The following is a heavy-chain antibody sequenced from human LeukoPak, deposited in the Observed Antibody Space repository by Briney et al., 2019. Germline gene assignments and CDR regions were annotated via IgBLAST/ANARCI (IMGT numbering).Heavy chain of an antibody. CDR2: INPNSGGT. Sequence: ASVKVSCKASGYTFTGYYMHWVRQAPGQGLEWMGWINPNSGGTNYAQKFQGRVTMTRDTSISTAYMELSRLRSDDTAVYYCARYYYDSSGYRALDYWGQGTLVTVSS. V-gene: IGHV1-2*02. CDR1: GYTFTGYY. CDR3: ARYYYDSSGYRALDY. J-gene: IGHJ4*02. D-gene: IGHD3-22*01.